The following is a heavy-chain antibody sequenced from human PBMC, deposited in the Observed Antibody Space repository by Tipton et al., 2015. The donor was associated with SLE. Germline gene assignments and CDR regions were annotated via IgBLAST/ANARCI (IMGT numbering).Heavy chain of an antibody. Sequence: TLSLTCTVSGGSISSHYWSWIRQPPGKGLEWIGYIYYSGSTNYNPSLKSRVTISVDTSKNQFSLKLSSVTAADTAVYYCAKGNPFYDYIWGSYPVPRVWGQGTLVTVSS. CDR3: AKGNPFYDYIWGSYPVPRV. D-gene: IGHD3-16*02. J-gene: IGHJ4*02. CDR2: IYYSGST. V-gene: IGHV4-59*11. CDR1: GGSISSHY.